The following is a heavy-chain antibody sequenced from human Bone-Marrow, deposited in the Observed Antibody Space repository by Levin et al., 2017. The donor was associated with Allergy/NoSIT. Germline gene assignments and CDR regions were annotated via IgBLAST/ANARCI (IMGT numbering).Heavy chain of an antibody. V-gene: IGHV1-69*13. CDR3: ARAPYLSNIVVVPAAMPHNYYYYYMDV. CDR2: IIPIFGTA. CDR1: GGTFSSYA. Sequence: SVKVSCKASGGTFSSYAISWVRQAPGQGLEWMGGIIPIFGTANYAQKFQGRVTITADESTSTAYMELSSLRSEDTAVYYCARAPYLSNIVVVPAAMPHNYYYYYMDVWGKGTTVTVSS. D-gene: IGHD2-2*01. J-gene: IGHJ6*03.